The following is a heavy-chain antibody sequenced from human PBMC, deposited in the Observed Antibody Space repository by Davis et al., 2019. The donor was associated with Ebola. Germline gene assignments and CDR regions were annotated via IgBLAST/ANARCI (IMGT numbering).Heavy chain of an antibody. V-gene: IGHV3-72*01. D-gene: IGHD2-15*01. CDR3: ARADCSGGSCYGMDG. Sequence: PGGSLRLSCAASGFTFSDHYMDWVRQAPGKGLEWVGRTRNKANSYTTEYAASVKGRFTISRDDSKNSLYLQMNSLKTEDTAVYYCARADCSGGSCYGMDGWGQGTTVTGSS. J-gene: IGHJ6*02. CDR1: GFTFSDHY. CDR2: TRNKANSYTT.